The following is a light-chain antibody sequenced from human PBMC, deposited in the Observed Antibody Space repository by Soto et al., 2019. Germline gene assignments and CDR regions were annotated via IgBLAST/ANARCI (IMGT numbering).Light chain of an antibody. Sequence: ETMMTQSPDALSVSLGERATLSCRASQSLISSLAWYQQRPGQAPRLLIYGASVRATGVPARFSGSGSGTEFTLTISSLQPEDFATYYCQQLHVYPSTFGGGTKVDIK. V-gene: IGKV3-15*01. CDR2: GAS. J-gene: IGKJ4*01. CDR1: QSLISS. CDR3: QQLHVYPST.